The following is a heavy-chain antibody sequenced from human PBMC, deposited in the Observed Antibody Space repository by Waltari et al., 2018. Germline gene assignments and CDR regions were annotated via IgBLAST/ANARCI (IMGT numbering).Heavy chain of an antibody. CDR1: GFTFSSYW. CDR2: INMDGSST. Sequence: EVQLVESGGGLVQPGGSLRLSCAASGFTFSSYWMHWVRQAPGKGLVWGSLINMDGSSTSYADSVKGRFTNSRDNAKNTLYLQRNRLRAEDTAVYYCARVTVNLGYYYYYGMDVWGQGTTVTVSS. J-gene: IGHJ6*02. D-gene: IGHD4-17*01. CDR3: ARVTVNLGYYYYYGMDV. V-gene: IGHV3-74*01.